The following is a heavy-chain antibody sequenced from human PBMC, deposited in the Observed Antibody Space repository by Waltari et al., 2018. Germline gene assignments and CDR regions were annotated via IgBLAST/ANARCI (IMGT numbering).Heavy chain of an antibody. J-gene: IGHJ3*02. D-gene: IGHD1-26*01. CDR1: GYAISSGYY. CDR3: ATTPAGGVAFDI. CDR2: IYHSGST. Sequence: QVQLQESGPGLVTPSETLSLTCPVPGYAISSGYYWGWIRQPPGKGLEWIGSIYHSGSTAYNPSLKSRVTISVDTSKNQFSLKLSSVTAADTAVYYCATTPAGGVAFDIWGQGTKGHRLF. V-gene: IGHV4-38-2*01.